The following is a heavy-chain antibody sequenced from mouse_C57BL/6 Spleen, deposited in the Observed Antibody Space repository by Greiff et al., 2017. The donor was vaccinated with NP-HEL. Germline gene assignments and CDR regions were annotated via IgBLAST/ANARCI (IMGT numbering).Heavy chain of an antibody. Sequence: EVQRVESGAELVRPGASVKLSCTASGFNIKDYYMHWVKQRPEQGLEWIGRIDPEDGDTEYAPKFQGKATMTADTSSNTAYLQLSSLTSEDTAVYYCTSYYYGSSLYAMDYWGQGTSVTVSS. CDR3: TSYYYGSSLYAMDY. CDR1: GFNIKDYY. D-gene: IGHD1-1*01. J-gene: IGHJ4*01. CDR2: IDPEDGDT. V-gene: IGHV14-1*01.